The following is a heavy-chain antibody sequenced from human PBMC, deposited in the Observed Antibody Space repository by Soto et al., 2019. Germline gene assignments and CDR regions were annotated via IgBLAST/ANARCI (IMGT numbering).Heavy chain of an antibody. CDR2: IYPGDSDT. V-gene: IGHV5-51*01. D-gene: IGHD1-26*01. CDR3: ASSVGATTFSPDY. CDR1: GYSFTSYW. Sequence: PGESLKISCKGSGYSFTSYWIGWVRQMPGKDLEWMGIIYPGDSDTRYSPSFQGQVTISADKSISTAYLQWSSLKASDTAMYYCASSVGATTFSPDYWGQGTLVTVSS. J-gene: IGHJ4*02.